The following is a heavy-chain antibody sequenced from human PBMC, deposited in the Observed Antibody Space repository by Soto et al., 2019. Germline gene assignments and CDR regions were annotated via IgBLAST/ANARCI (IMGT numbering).Heavy chain of an antibody. CDR1: GDSINNYF. D-gene: IGHD5-18*01. J-gene: IGHJ6*02. Sequence: SETLSLTCTISGDSINNYFWNWIRQSPGKGLEWIGYISYSGSTSYNPSLQSRVTISSDTSKNQFSLVLSSVTAADTAVYYCARARQRDTGRGLDVWGQGTTVTVSS. CDR3: ARARQRDTGRGLDV. V-gene: IGHV4-59*01. CDR2: ISYSGST.